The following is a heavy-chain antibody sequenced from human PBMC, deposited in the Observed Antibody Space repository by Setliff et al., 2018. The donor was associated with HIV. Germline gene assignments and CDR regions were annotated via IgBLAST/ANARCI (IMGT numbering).Heavy chain of an antibody. CDR1: GFRFGHYV. J-gene: IGHJ4*02. CDR3: AGSRGYFVKAE. D-gene: IGHD3-22*01. V-gene: IGHV3-9*01. Sequence: PGGSLRLSCAASGFRFGHYVMHWVRQPPGKGLEWVSGISWSSGGVGYADSVKGRFTVSRDNAKDSLYLQMNSLRGEDTAVYYCAGSRGYFVKAEWGQGTLVTV. CDR2: ISWSSGGV.